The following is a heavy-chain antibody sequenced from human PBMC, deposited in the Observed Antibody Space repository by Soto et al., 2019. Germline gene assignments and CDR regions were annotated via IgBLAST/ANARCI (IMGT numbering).Heavy chain of an antibody. Sequence: SETLSLTCAVSGGSISSGGYSCSWIRQPPGKGLEWIGYIYHSVSTYYNPSLKSRVTISVDRSKNQFSLKLSSVTAADTAVYYCARGGNYDFWSGYYPGYGTEVWGQGTPVTLSS. D-gene: IGHD3-3*01. CDR1: GGSISSGGYS. CDR2: IYHSVST. J-gene: IGHJ6*01. V-gene: IGHV4-30-2*01. CDR3: ARGGNYDFWSGYYPGYGTEV.